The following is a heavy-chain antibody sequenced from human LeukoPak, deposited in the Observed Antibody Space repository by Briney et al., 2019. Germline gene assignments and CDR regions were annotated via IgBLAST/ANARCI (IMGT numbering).Heavy chain of an antibody. D-gene: IGHD3-22*01. CDR1: GFTFDDYG. V-gene: IGHV3-20*04. CDR3: ARPHDSSGPTRGAFDI. J-gene: IGHJ3*02. Sequence: GGSLRPSCAASGFTFDDYGMSWVRQAPGKGLEWVSGINWNGGSTGYADSVKGRFTISRDNAKNSLYLQMNSLRAEDTALYYCARPHDSSGPTRGAFDIWGQGTMVAVSS. CDR2: INWNGGST.